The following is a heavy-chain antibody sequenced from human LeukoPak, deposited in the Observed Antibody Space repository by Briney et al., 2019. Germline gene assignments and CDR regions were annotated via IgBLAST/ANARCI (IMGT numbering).Heavy chain of an antibody. CDR3: AKDYCTTTCYVLDY. J-gene: IGHJ4*02. CDR1: GFTLSNYG. Sequence: GRSLRLSRAASGFTLSNYGMHWVRQAPGKGLEWVAVISYDGNNQYYADSVKGRFTISRDSSKSTLYLQMNSLRAEDTAVYYCAKDYCTTTCYVLDYWGQGTLVTVSS. D-gene: IGHD2-8*01. V-gene: IGHV3-30*18. CDR2: ISYDGNNQ.